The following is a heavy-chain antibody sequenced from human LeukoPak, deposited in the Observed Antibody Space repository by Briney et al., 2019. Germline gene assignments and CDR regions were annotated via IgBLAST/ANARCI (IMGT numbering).Heavy chain of an antibody. V-gene: IGHV3-21*01. J-gene: IGHJ5*02. Sequence: GGSLRLSCAASGFTFSSYSINWVRQAPGKGLEWVSCISSSSSYICYADSIKGRFTISRDNAKNSLYLQMNSLRAEDTAVYYCARDLGQLGSIGWFDPWGQGTLVTVSS. CDR1: GFTFSSYS. CDR3: ARDLGQLGSIGWFDP. CDR2: ISSSSSYI. D-gene: IGHD6-6*01.